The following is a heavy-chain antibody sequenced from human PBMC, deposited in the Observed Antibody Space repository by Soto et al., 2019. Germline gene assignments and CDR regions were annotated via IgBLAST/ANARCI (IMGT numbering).Heavy chain of an antibody. Sequence: GGSLKISCKGSGYSFTSYWIGWVRQMPGKSLEWMGIIYPGDSDTRYSPSFQGQVTISADKSISTAYLQWSSLKASDTAMYYCARHRYSSSWYYYYGMDVWGQGTTVTVSS. J-gene: IGHJ6*02. CDR3: ARHRYSSSWYYYYGMDV. CDR1: GYSFTSYW. V-gene: IGHV5-51*01. D-gene: IGHD6-13*01. CDR2: IYPGDSDT.